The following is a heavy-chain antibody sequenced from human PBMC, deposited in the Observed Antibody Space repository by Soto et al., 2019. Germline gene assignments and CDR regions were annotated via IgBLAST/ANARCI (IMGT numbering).Heavy chain of an antibody. CDR3: ARLLSGTTVVPDY. CDR2: IYYSGST. Sequence: SETLSLTCTVSGGSISSSSYYWGWIRQPPGKGLEWIGSIYYSGSTYYNPSLKSRVTISVDTSKNQFSLKLSSVTAADTAVYYCARLLSGTTVVPDYWGQGTLVTVSS. CDR1: GGSISSSSYY. J-gene: IGHJ4*02. D-gene: IGHD4-17*01. V-gene: IGHV4-39*01.